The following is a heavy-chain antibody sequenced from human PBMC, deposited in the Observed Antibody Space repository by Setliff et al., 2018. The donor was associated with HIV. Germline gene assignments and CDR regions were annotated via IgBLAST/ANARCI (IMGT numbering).Heavy chain of an antibody. Sequence: PGGSLRLSCAASGFTFDRYWMHWVRQAPGKGLEWVATMSGSTGDTYYADSVKGRFTISRDNSKNTLSLQMNSLGAEDTAVYYCANRLRGYNKWYYFDYWGQGTLVTVSS. CDR3: ANRLRGYNKWYYFDY. J-gene: IGHJ4*02. CDR2: MSGSTGDT. CDR1: GFTFDRYW. D-gene: IGHD1-1*01. V-gene: IGHV3-23*01.